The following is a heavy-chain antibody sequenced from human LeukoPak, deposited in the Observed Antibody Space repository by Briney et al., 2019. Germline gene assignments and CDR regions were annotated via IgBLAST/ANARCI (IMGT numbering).Heavy chain of an antibody. CDR1: GVSVSRSIYY. CDR3: ARHGYRGVPNGLHAMDV. D-gene: IGHD5-12*01. Sequence: ASETLSLTCTLSGVSVSRSIYYWDWIRQSPGTGLEWLGSIHDSETAYYNPSLSSRLVISIDASKNLFSLDLSYVTAADTGVYYCARHGYRGVPNGLHAMDVWGQGTTVIVSS. CDR2: IHDSETA. V-gene: IGHV4-39*01. J-gene: IGHJ6*02.